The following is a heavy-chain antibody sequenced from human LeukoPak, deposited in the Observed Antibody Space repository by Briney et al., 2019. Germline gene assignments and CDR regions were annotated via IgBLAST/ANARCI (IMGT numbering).Heavy chain of an antibody. CDR2: FDPEDGET. CDR3: ARDPELGYCSSTSCYGHYFDY. J-gene: IGHJ4*02. D-gene: IGHD2-2*01. V-gene: IGHV1-24*01. Sequence: ASVKVSCKVSGYTLTELSMHWMRQAPGKGLEWMGGFDPEDGETIYAQKFQGRVTMTEDTSTDTAYMELSSLRSEDTAVYYCARDPELGYCSSTSCYGHYFDYWGQGTLVTVSS. CDR1: GYTLTELS.